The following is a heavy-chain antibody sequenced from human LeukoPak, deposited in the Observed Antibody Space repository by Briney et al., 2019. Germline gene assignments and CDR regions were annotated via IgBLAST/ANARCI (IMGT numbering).Heavy chain of an antibody. CDR2: ISYDGSNK. D-gene: IGHD4-17*01. V-gene: IGHV3-30*04. CDR1: GFTFSSYA. Sequence: GGSLRLSCAASGFTFSSYAMHWVRQAPGKGLEWVAVISYDGSNKYYADSVKGRFTISRDNSKNTLYLQMNSLRAEDTAVYYCARDRGDYGDFNWFDPWGQGTLVTVSS. CDR3: ARDRGDYGDFNWFDP. J-gene: IGHJ5*02.